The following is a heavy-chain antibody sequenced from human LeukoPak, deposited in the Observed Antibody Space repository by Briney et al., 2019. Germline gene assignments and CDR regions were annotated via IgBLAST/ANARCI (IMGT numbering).Heavy chain of an antibody. CDR1: GFTVSRYW. D-gene: IGHD6-13*01. V-gene: IGHV3-7*03. Sequence: GGSLRLSCGASGFTVSRYWMSWVRQAPGGGLEWVASIHENGGTEYYVESVRGRFAISRDNTKNSLYLQMSSLTVEDTAVYYCARDLSSRDAYWGQGTLVTVSS. J-gene: IGHJ4*02. CDR3: ARDLSSRDAY. CDR2: IHENGGTE.